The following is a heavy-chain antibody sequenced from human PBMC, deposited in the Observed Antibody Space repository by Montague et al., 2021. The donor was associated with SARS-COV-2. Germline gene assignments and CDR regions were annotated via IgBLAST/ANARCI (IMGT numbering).Heavy chain of an antibody. CDR2: IYYSGST. D-gene: IGHD3-22*01. CDR3: ARQGPFARRVGNIFDY. CDR1: GGSISSSSYY. Sequence: SETLSLTCTVSGGSISSSSYYWGWIRQPPGKGLEWIGSIYYSGSTYYNPSLKSRGTISVDTSKNQFSLKLSSVTAADTAVYYCARQGPFARRVGNIFDYWGQGTLVTVSA. V-gene: IGHV4-39*01. J-gene: IGHJ4*02.